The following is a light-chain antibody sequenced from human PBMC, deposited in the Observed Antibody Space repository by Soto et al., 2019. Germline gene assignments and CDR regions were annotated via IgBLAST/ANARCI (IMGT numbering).Light chain of an antibody. Sequence: YELTHPPSVSAAPGQTARISCGGTNFGSKRVHWYQRKPGQARVLAVYENSERPLGISERFSGCNAGNTATLTISRAEAGDEGEYYGQVWDTSSDHSYAFGTG. J-gene: IGLJ1*01. CDR1: NFGSKR. CDR2: ENS. V-gene: IGLV3-21*02. CDR3: QVWDTSSDHSYA.